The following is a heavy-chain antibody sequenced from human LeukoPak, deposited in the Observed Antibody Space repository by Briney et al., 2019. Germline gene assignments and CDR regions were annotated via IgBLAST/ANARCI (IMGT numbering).Heavy chain of an antibody. D-gene: IGHD6-13*01. J-gene: IGHJ4*02. CDR2: IYYSGST. V-gene: IGHV4-59*08. Sequence: SETLSLTCTVSGGSISSYYWSWIRQPPGKGLEWIGYIYYSGSTNYNPSLKSRVTISVDTSKNQFSLKLSSVTAADTAVYYCARSTPINISCSWPRPRYYFDYWGQGTLVTVSS. CDR1: GGSISSYY. CDR3: ARSTPINISCSWPRPRYYFDY.